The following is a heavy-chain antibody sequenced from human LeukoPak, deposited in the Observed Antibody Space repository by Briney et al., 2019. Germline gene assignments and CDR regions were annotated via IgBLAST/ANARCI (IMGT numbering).Heavy chain of an antibody. D-gene: IGHD2-2*01. Sequence: PGGSLRLSYAASGFTFSSYSMNWVRQAPGKGLEWVSYISSSSSTIYYADSVKGRFTISRDNAKNSLYLQMNSLRAEDTAVYYCARDTGYCSSTSCYGVLMDVWGKGTTVTVSS. CDR3: ARDTGYCSSTSCYGVLMDV. V-gene: IGHV3-48*01. CDR1: GFTFSSYS. J-gene: IGHJ6*04. CDR2: ISSSSSTI.